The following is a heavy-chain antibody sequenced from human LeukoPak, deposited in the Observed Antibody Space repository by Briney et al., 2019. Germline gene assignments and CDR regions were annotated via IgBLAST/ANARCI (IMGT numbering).Heavy chain of an antibody. V-gene: IGHV3-48*02. D-gene: IGHD2-2*01. CDR3: AREPCSSTSCYYYYYGMDV. CDR2: ISSSSSTI. J-gene: IGHJ6*02. CDR1: GXTFSSYS. Sequence: SGGSLRLSCAASGXTFSSYSMNWVRQAPGKGLEWVSYISSSSSTIYYADSVKGRFTISRDNAKNSLYLQMNSLRDEDTAVYYCAREPCSSTSCYYYYYGMDVWGQGTTVTVSS.